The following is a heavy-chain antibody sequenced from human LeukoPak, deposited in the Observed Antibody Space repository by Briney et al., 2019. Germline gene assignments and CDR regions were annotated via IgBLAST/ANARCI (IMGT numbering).Heavy chain of an antibody. J-gene: IGHJ4*02. CDR2: INHSGST. CDR1: GGSFSGYY. CDR3: ARTRGYCSGGSCYGGFFLDY. D-gene: IGHD2-15*01. V-gene: IGHV4-34*01. Sequence: SETLSLTCAVYGGSFSGYYWSWIRQPPGKGLEWIGEINHSGSTNYNPSLKSRVTISVDTSKNQFSLKLTSVTAADTAVYYCARTRGYCSGGSCYGGFFLDYWGQGTLVTVSS.